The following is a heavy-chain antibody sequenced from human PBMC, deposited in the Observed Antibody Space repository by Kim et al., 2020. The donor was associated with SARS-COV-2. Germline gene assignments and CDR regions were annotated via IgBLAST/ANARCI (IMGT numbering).Heavy chain of an antibody. V-gene: IGHV3-48*04. D-gene: IGHD4-17*01. CDR2: ISSSSSTI. CDR3: ARDYGDYAPLSYFDY. Sequence: GGSLRLSCAASGFTFSSYSMNWVRQAPGKGLEWVSYISSSSSTIYYADSVKGRFTISRDNAKNSLYLQMNSLRAEDTAVYYCARDYGDYAPLSYFDYWGQGTLVTVSS. CDR1: GFTFSSYS. J-gene: IGHJ4*02.